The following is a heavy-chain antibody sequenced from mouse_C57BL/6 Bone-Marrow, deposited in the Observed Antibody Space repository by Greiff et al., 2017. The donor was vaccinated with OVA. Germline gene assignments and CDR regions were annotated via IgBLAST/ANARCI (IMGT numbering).Heavy chain of an antibody. V-gene: IGHV1-77*01. D-gene: IGHD4-1*02. Sequence: VQLQQSGAELVKPGASVKISCKASGYTFTDYYINWVKQRPGQGLEWIGKIGPGSGSTYYNEKFKGKATLTADKSSSTAYMQLSSLTSVDYAVDVCGRSTEPYYGDYGGQGTTLTVSS. CDR3: GRSTEPYYGDY. CDR2: IGPGSGST. J-gene: IGHJ2*01. CDR1: GYTFTDYY.